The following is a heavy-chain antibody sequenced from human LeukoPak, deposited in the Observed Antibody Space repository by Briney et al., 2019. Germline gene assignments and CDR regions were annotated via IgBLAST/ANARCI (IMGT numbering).Heavy chain of an antibody. V-gene: IGHV4-38-2*02. D-gene: IGHD6-19*01. J-gene: IGHJ4*02. CDR2: IYHSGST. Sequence: SETLSLTCTVSGYSISSGYYWGWIRQPPGKGLEWIGYIYHSGSTYYNPSLKSRVTISVDTSKNQFSLKLSSVTAADTAVYYCARAPFRTGWYWGYYFDYWGQGALVTVSS. CDR1: GYSISSGYY. CDR3: ARAPFRTGWYWGYYFDY.